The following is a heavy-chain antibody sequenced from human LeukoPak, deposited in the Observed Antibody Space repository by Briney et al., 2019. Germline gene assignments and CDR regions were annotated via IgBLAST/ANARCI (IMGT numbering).Heavy chain of an antibody. CDR3: ARGLTVRGNWFDP. Sequence: ASVKVSCTASGYTFTSYDINWVRQAPGQGLEWMGWMNPNSGNTGYAQKFQGRVTMTRNTSISTAYMELSSLRSEDTAVYYCARGLTVRGNWFDPWGQGTLVTVSS. CDR2: MNPNSGNT. V-gene: IGHV1-8*01. D-gene: IGHD3-16*01. CDR1: GYTFTSYD. J-gene: IGHJ5*02.